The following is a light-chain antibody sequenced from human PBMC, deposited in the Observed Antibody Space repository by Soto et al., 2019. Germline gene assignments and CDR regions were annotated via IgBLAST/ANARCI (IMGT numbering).Light chain of an antibody. Sequence: EIVLTQSPGTLSSSPGERATLSCRASRSVRSNYLAWYQKKPGQAPRLLIYGASYKAAGIPDRFSGSGSGPDFTLTISRLEPEDLAVYYFQQYGSSPRTFGQGTKLEIK. J-gene: IGKJ2*01. V-gene: IGKV3-20*01. CDR1: RSVRSNY. CDR2: GAS. CDR3: QQYGSSPRT.